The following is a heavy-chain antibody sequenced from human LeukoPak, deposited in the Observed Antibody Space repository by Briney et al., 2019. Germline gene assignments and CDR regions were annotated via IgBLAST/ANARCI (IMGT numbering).Heavy chain of an antibody. CDR2: VYSGDNT. CDR1: GFAVSSNY. J-gene: IGHJ4*02. V-gene: IGHV3-53*01. Sequence: EPGGSLRLSCAASGFAVSSNYMSWVRQAPGKGLEWVSVVYSGDNTYYAASVRGRFTISRDNSKNTLYLRMNSLRPEDTAVYFCARDAVNSIAARYDYWGQGTLVTVSS. D-gene: IGHD6-6*01. CDR3: ARDAVNSIAARYDY.